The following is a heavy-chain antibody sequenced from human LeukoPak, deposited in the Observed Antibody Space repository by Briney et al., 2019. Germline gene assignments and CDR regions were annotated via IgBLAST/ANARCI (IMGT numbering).Heavy chain of an antibody. CDR1: GFTFSSYG. D-gene: IGHD5-12*01. CDR3: AKVFSGYDETLDY. J-gene: IGHJ4*02. Sequence: GGXLRLSCAASGFTFSSYGMHWVGQARGKGLEGVAFIRYYGSNKYYSYSVKGLFTISRDNSNNTLYLQMDSLRAEDTAVYYCAKVFSGYDETLDYWCQGTLVTVSS. V-gene: IGHV3-30*02. CDR2: IRYYGSNK.